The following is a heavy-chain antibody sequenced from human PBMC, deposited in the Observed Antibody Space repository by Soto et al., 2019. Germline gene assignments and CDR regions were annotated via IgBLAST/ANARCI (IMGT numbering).Heavy chain of an antibody. J-gene: IGHJ4*02. D-gene: IGHD1-7*01. CDR1: GYTFTGYY. CDR3: ARDSSTYLYWNYDRFDY. V-gene: IGHV1-2*02. CDR2: INPNSGGT. Sequence: QVQLVQSGAEVKKPGASVKVSCKASGYTFTGYYMHWVRQAPGQGLEWMGWINPNSGGTNYAQKFQGGVSMPRDTSISTAYMELSRLRSDDTAVYYCARDSSTYLYWNYDRFDYWGQGTLVTVSS.